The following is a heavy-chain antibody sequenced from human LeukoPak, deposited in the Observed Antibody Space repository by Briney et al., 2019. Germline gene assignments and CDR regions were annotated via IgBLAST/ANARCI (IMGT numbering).Heavy chain of an antibody. Sequence: GGSLRLSCAASGFTFSSYWMHWVRQAPGKGLVWVSRINSDGSSTSYADSVKGRFPISRDNAKNTLYLQMNSLRAEDTAVYYCARDMSSSGEDYWGQGTLVTVSS. D-gene: IGHD6-6*01. CDR2: INSDGSST. CDR3: ARDMSSSGEDY. CDR1: GFTFSSYW. V-gene: IGHV3-74*01. J-gene: IGHJ4*02.